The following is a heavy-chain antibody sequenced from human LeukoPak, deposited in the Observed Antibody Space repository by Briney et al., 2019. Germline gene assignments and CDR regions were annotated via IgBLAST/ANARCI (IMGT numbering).Heavy chain of an antibody. CDR1: GFTFTNYY. J-gene: IGHJ4*02. Sequence: ASVKVSCKASGFTFTNYYMHWVRQAPGQGLEWMGLINASGSNTNYAQKFRGRVTMTRDTSATTVYMELSSLRSEDTAVYYCAREESGGYFDYGGQGTLVTVST. D-gene: IGHD3-16*01. V-gene: IGHV1-46*01. CDR3: AREESGGYFDY. CDR2: INASGSNT.